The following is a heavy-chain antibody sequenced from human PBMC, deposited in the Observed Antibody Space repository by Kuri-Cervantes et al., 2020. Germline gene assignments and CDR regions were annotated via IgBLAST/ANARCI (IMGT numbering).Heavy chain of an antibody. CDR2: INWNGGST. Sequence: GGSLRLSCAASGFTFDDYAMHWVRQAPGKGLEWVSGINWNGGSTGYADSVKGRFTISRDNAKNSLYLQMNSLKTEDTAVYYCATHGGSGRFGATYWGQGTLVTVSS. CDR1: GFTFDDYA. J-gene: IGHJ4*02. CDR3: ATHGGSGRFGATY. D-gene: IGHD1-26*01. V-gene: IGHV3-20*04.